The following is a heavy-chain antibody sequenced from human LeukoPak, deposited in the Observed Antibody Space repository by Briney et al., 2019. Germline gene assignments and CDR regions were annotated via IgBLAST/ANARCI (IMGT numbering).Heavy chain of an antibody. J-gene: IGHJ4*02. D-gene: IGHD6-19*01. Sequence: ASVKVSCKASGYTFTSYGISWVRQAPGQGLEWMGWISAYNGKTNYAPKLQGRVTMTTDTSTSTAYMELRSLRSDDTDVYYCARDLSIIAVAGTVDYWGQGTLVTVSS. CDR2: ISAYNGKT. CDR1: GYTFTSYG. CDR3: ARDLSIIAVAGTVDY. V-gene: IGHV1-18*01.